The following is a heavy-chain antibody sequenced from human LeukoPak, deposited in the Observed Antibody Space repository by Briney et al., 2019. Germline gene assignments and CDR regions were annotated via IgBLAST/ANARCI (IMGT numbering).Heavy chain of an antibody. CDR3: ARGAFYNDSPSPVFDY. CDR1: GDSISSSSYS. Sequence: SETQSLTCTVSGDSISSSSYSWDWIRQPPGKGLEWIGYIYYSGSTYYNPSLKSRVTISVDTSKNQFSLKLSSVTAADTAVYYCARGAFYNDSPSPVFDYWGQGILVTVSS. CDR2: IYYSGST. V-gene: IGHV4-31*03. D-gene: IGHD3-22*01. J-gene: IGHJ4*02.